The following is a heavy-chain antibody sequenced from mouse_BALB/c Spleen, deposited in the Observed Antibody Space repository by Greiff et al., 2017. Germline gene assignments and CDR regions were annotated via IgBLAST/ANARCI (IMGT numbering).Heavy chain of an antibody. D-gene: IGHD2-3*01. CDR2: IWSDGST. Sequence: VKVVESGPDLVAPSQSLSITCTVSGFSLTSYGVHWVRQPPGKGLEWLVVIWSDGSTTYNSALKSRLSISKDNSKSQVFLKMNSLQTDDTAMYYCARHPLYDGYDYYAMDYWGQGTSVTVSS. CDR1: GFSLTSYG. V-gene: IGHV2-6-2*01. CDR3: ARHPLYDGYDYYAMDY. J-gene: IGHJ4*01.